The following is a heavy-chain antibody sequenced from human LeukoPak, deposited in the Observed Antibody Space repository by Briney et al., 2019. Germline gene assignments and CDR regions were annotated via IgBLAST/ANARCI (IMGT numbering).Heavy chain of an antibody. CDR3: ASDVGYCSSTSCYRYFQH. Sequence: GGSLRLSCAASGFTVSTNYMSWVRQAPGKGLEWASLLYSGDSTYYADSVQGRFTISRDNSKNMLYLQMNSLRAEDTAIYYCASDVGYCSSTSCYRYFQHWGQGTLVTVSS. J-gene: IGHJ1*01. CDR1: GFTVSTNY. D-gene: IGHD2-2*01. CDR2: LYSGDST. V-gene: IGHV3-66*01.